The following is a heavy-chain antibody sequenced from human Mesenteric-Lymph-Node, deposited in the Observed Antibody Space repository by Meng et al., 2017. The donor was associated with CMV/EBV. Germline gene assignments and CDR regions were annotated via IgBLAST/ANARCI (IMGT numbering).Heavy chain of an antibody. CDR2: MNSDGSST. D-gene: IGHD6-6*01. Sequence: GASLKISCTASGFTFSSYSMHWVRQAPGKGLVWVSRMNSDGSSTSYADSVKGRFTISRDNAKNTLYLQMNSLRAEDTAVYYCARVYGSSSRDYYYGMDVWGQGTTVTVSS. V-gene: IGHV3-74*01. CDR1: GFTFSSYS. J-gene: IGHJ6*02. CDR3: ARVYGSSSRDYYYGMDV.